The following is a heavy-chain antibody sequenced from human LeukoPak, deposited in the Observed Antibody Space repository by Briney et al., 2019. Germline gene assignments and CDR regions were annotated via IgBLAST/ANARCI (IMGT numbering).Heavy chain of an antibody. Sequence: GGSLRLSCVASEFTFSSYEMNWVRQAPGKGLEWVSYISSSGSTIYYADSVKGRFTISRDNAKNSLYLQMNSLRAEDTAVYYCARDGDPNCSGGSCYFYYYYYGMDVWGKGTTVTVSS. CDR1: EFTFSSYE. CDR2: ISSSGSTI. J-gene: IGHJ6*04. D-gene: IGHD2-15*01. V-gene: IGHV3-48*03. CDR3: ARDGDPNCSGGSCYFYYYYYGMDV.